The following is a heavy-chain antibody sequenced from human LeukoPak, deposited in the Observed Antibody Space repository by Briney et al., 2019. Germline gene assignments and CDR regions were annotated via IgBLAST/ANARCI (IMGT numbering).Heavy chain of an antibody. V-gene: IGHV3-30-3*01. D-gene: IGHD1-26*01. CDR2: ISYDGSNK. J-gene: IGHJ4*02. CDR1: GFTFSSYA. Sequence: PGGSLRLSCAASGFTFSSYAMHWVRQAPGEGLEWVAVISYDGSNKYYADSVKGRFTISRDNSKNTLYLQMNSLRAEDTAVYYCARDMRELLYYFDYWGQGTLVTVSS. CDR3: ARDMRELLYYFDY.